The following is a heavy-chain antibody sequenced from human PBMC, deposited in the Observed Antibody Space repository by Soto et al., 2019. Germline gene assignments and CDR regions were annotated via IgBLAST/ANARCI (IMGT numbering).Heavy chain of an antibody. V-gene: IGHV3-30-3*01. D-gene: IGHD3-3*01. CDR1: GFTFSSYA. Sequence: QVQLVESGGGVVQPGRSLRLSCAASGFTFSSYAMQWVRQAPGKGLEWVAVISYDGSNKYYADSVKGRFTISRDNSKNTLYLQMNSLRAEDAAVYYCARYEGFDYWGQGTLVTVSS. J-gene: IGHJ4*02. CDR2: ISYDGSNK. CDR3: ARYEGFDY.